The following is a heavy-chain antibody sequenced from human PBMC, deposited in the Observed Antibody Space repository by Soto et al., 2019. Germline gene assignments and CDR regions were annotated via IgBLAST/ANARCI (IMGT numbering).Heavy chain of an antibody. CDR2: IYHSGST. CDR1: GGSISSGGYS. CDR3: ARGPPLGY. V-gene: IGHV4-30-2*01. J-gene: IGHJ4*02. Sequence: QLQLQESVSGLVKPSQTLSLTCAVSGGSISSGGYSWSWIRQPPGKGLEWIGYIYHSGSTYYNPSLKSRVTISVDRSKNQFSLKLSSVTAADTAVYYCARGPPLGYWGQGTLVTVSS.